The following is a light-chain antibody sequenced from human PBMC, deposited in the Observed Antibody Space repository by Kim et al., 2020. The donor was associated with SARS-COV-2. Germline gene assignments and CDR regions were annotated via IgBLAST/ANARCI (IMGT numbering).Light chain of an antibody. CDR3: QQAFSFPIT. CDR1: EGISNW. V-gene: IGKV1-12*01. J-gene: IGKJ5*01. CDR2: VAS. Sequence: DIQMTQSPSSVSASVGDRDTITCRASEGISNWLAWYQQKPGKAPNLLIYVASTLESGVPSRFSGSGSGTDFTLTINSLQPEDFATYYCQQAFSFPITFGQGTRLEIK.